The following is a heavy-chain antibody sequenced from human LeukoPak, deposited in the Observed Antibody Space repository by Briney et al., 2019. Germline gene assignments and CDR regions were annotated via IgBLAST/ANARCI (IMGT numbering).Heavy chain of an antibody. CDR3: ASHLTGCYNFDY. CDR2: IYHSGST. D-gene: IGHD3-9*01. V-gene: IGHV4-30-2*01. Sequence: SETLSLTCTVSGGSVSSGSYYWSWIRQPPGKGLEWIGYIYHSGSTYYNPSLKSRVTISVDRSKNQFSLKLSSVTAADTAVYYCASHLTGCYNFDYWGQGTLVTVSS. J-gene: IGHJ4*02. CDR1: GGSVSSGSYY.